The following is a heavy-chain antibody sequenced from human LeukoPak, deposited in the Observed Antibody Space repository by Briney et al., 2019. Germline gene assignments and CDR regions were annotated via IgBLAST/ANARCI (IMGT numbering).Heavy chain of an antibody. J-gene: IGHJ4*02. CDR1: GGTFSSYA. V-gene: IGHV1-69*05. Sequence: ASVKVSCKASGGTFSSYAISWVRQAPGQGLEWMGGIIPIFGTADYAQKFQGRVTITTDESTSTAYMELSSLRSEDTAVYYCASGYYDSSGYYYPHDYWAREPWSPSPQ. CDR3: ASGYYDSSGYYYPHDY. D-gene: IGHD3-22*01. CDR2: IIPIFGTA.